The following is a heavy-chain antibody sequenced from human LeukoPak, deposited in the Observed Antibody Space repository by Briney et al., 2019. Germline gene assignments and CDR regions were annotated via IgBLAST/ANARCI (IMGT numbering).Heavy chain of an antibody. CDR2: ISYDAKSN. Sequence: PGGSLRLSCVTSGFTFSSYGMHWVRQVPGKGLEWVAVISYDAKSNYHVDSVKGRFTISRDNSKNTLYLQMNSLRAEDTAVYYCARGASGSVDYWGQGTLVTVSS. CDR1: GFTFSSYG. J-gene: IGHJ4*02. D-gene: IGHD1-26*01. CDR3: ARGASGSVDY. V-gene: IGHV3-30*03.